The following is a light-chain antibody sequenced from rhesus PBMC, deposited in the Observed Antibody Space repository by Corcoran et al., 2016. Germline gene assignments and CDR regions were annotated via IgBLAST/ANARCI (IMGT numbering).Light chain of an antibody. J-gene: IGKJ3*01. CDR2: KAS. CDR3: QQYSSSPFT. CDR1: QSISSW. Sequence: DIQMTQSPSSLSASVGDTVTITCRASQSISSWLAWYQQKQGKTPKLLIYKASSLKMGVPSRFSGSGSGTDFTRTISSLQSEDFATYYCQQYSSSPFTFGPGTKLDIK. V-gene: IGKV1-22*01.